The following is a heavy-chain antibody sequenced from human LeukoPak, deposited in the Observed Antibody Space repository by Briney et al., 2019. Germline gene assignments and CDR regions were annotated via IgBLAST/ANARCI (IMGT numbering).Heavy chain of an antibody. CDR1: GFTFSSYW. J-gene: IGHJ3*02. CDR2: IKQDGSEK. V-gene: IGHV3-7*01. CDR3: AKDPNGDYIGTFDI. D-gene: IGHD4-17*01. Sequence: GGSLRLSCAASGFTFSSYWMSWVRQAPGKGLEWVANIKQDGSEKYYVDSVKGRFTISRDNAKNSLYLQMNSLRAEDTAVYYCAKDPNGDYIGTFDIWGQGTMVTVSS.